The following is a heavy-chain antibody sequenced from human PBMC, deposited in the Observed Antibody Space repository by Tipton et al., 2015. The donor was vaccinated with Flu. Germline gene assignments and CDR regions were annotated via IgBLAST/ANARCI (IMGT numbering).Heavy chain of an antibody. CDR3: ARGPPGPSIRAYYFDI. V-gene: IGHV4-38-2*02. CDR2: IYHSGST. J-gene: IGHJ4*02. CDR1: GYSFNSGYF. Sequence: GLVKPSETLSFTCSVSGYSFNSGYFWGWIRQPPGKGLESIGTIYHSGSTYYNPSLKSRVTISIDTSMNQLSLKLSSVTAADTAVYYCARGPPGPSIRAYYFDIWGQGALVTVSS. D-gene: IGHD2-21*01.